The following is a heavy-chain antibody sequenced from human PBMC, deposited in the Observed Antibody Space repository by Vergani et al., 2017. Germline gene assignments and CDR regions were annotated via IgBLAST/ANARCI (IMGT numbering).Heavy chain of an antibody. Sequence: EVQLLESGGGLVQPGGSLSLSCAASGFTFSSYDMSWVRQAPGKGLEWVSAISGSGGSTYYADSVKGRFTISRDNSKNTLYLQMNSLRAEDTAVYYCAKGEGATHYYYYGMDVWGQGTTVTVSS. J-gene: IGHJ6*02. CDR3: AKGEGATHYYYYGMDV. V-gene: IGHV3-23*01. D-gene: IGHD1-26*01. CDR1: GFTFSSYD. CDR2: ISGSGGST.